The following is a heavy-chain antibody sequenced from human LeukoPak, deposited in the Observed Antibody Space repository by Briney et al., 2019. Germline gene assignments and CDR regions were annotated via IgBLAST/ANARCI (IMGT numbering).Heavy chain of an antibody. J-gene: IGHJ2*01. CDR1: GGSISGYY. CDR2: ISYTGST. V-gene: IGHV4-59*01. Sequence: SETLSLTCTVSGGSISGYYWSWIRQPPGKGLEWIGFISYTGSTNYNPSLKSRVTISADTSKSQFSLKLSSVTAADTAVYYCARDRTAYWYFDLWGQGTLVTVSS. CDR3: ARDRTAYWYFDL. D-gene: IGHD2-21*02.